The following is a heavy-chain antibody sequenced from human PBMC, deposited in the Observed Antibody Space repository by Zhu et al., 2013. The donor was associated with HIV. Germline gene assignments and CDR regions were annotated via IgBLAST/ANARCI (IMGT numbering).Heavy chain of an antibody. CDR2: VVPVLGTD. J-gene: IGHJ6*02. V-gene: IGHV1-69*01. D-gene: IGHD5-18*01. CDR3: ARSKREYTYGRYFAMDV. CDR1: GSTFSSYA. Sequence: QVQLVQSGPEVKKPGSSVKVSCKSSGSTFSSYAFSWVRQAPGQGLEWMGDVVPVLGTDNYSPRFRGRVTITADETTRTAYMELSSLVSDDTAIYYCARSKREYTYGRYFAMDVWGQGTTVAVSS.